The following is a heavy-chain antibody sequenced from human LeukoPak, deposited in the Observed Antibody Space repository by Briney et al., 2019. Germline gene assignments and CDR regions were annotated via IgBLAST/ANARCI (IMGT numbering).Heavy chain of an antibody. J-gene: IGHJ4*02. D-gene: IGHD3-10*01. CDR1: GFTLSSYA. CDR2: IGDSGATT. CDR3: ASFHYYGSGAYYLSY. Sequence: GGSLRLSCAASGFTLSSYAMTWVRQAPGKGLEWVSNIGDSGATTYYADSVKGRFTISRDNSKNTLYLQMSSLRAEDTAVYFCASFHYYGSGAYYLSYWGQGTLVTVSS. V-gene: IGHV3-23*01.